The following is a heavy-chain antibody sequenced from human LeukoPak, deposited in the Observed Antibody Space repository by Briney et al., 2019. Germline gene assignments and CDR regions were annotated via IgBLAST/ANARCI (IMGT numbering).Heavy chain of an antibody. CDR2: ISASGGST. Sequence: PGGSLRLPCAASGFTFSNYAMSWVRQAPGKGLEWVSAISASGGSTYYADSVKGRFTISRDNSKNTLYLQVNSLRAEDTAVYYCAKARPVDIVVVVTAYDSWGQGTLVTVSS. V-gene: IGHV3-23*01. CDR1: GFTFSNYA. J-gene: IGHJ5*01. CDR3: AKARPVDIVVVVTAYDS. D-gene: IGHD2-15*01.